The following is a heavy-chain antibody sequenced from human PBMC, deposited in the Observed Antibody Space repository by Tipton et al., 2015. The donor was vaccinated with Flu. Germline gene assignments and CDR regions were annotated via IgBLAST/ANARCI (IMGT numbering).Heavy chain of an antibody. D-gene: IGHD3-10*01. V-gene: IGHV4-59*01. CDR3: ARDQTYYYGSSDAFDI. Sequence: TLSLTCSVSGDSMGSRYYWGWIRQPPGKGLEWMGYVYYIGSPNYNPSLKSRVTISVDTSKNHFSLKLTSVTAADTALYYCARDQTYYYGSSDAFDIWGQGTMVTVSS. J-gene: IGHJ3*02. CDR2: VYYIGSP. CDR1: GDSMGSRYY.